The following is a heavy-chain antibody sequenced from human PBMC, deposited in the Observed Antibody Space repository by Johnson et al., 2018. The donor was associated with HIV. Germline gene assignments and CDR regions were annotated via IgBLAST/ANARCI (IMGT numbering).Heavy chain of an antibody. CDR3: AKLGRTLFDAFDI. CDR1: GFTFSSYA. D-gene: IGHD7-27*01. J-gene: IGHJ3*02. V-gene: IGHV3-23*01. Sequence: VQVLESGGGLIQPGGSLRLSCAASGFTFSSYAMSWVRQAPGKWLEWVSAISGSGGSTYYADSVKGRFTISRDNSKNTLYLQMNSLRAEDTAVYYCAKLGRTLFDAFDIWGQGTMVTVSS. CDR2: ISGSGGST.